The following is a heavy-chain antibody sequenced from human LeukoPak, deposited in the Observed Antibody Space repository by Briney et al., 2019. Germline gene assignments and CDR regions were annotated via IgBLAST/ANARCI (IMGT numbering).Heavy chain of an antibody. CDR3: ARDRRGSSV. CDR2: ISSSSSYI. CDR1: GFTFSSYS. J-gene: IGHJ6*02. D-gene: IGHD3-10*01. V-gene: IGHV3-21*01. Sequence: GGSLRLSCAASGFTFSSYSMNWVRQAPGKGLEWVSSISSSSSYICYADSVKGRFTISRDNAKNSLYLQMNSLRAEDTAVYYCARDRRGSSVWGQGTTVTVSS.